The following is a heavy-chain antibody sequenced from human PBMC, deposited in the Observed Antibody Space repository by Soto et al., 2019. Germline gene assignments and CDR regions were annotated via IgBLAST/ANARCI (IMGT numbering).Heavy chain of an antibody. CDR1: GFTFSSYG. CDR3: AKAGIAVAGWGFDY. Sequence: QVQLVESGGGVVQPGRSLRLSCAASGFTFSSYGMHWVRQAPGKGLEWVAVISYDGSNKYYADSGKGRFTISRDNSKNTLYLQMNSLRAEDTAVYYCAKAGIAVAGWGFDYWGQGTLVTVSS. V-gene: IGHV3-30*18. J-gene: IGHJ4*02. D-gene: IGHD6-19*01. CDR2: ISYDGSNK.